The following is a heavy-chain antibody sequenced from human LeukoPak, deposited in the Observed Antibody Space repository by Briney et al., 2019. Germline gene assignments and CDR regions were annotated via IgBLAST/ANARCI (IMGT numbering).Heavy chain of an antibody. V-gene: IGHV5-51*01. CDR1: GYSFSNYW. CDR2: IYPGDSDT. CDR3: ARNSGYSYGYFDY. J-gene: IGHJ4*02. D-gene: IGHD5-18*01. Sequence: GESLKVSCKGSGYSFSNYWIGWVRQMPGKGLEWMGIIYPGDSDTRYSPSFQGQVTFSADKSISTAYLQWSSLKASDTAMYYCARNSGYSYGYFDYWGQGTLVTVSS.